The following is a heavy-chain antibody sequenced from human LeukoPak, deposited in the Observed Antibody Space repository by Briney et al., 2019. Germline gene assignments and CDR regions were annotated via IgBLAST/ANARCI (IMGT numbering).Heavy chain of an antibody. CDR3: ARGRIGGPKAPFDY. D-gene: IGHD3-16*01. Sequence: PSETLSLTCAVYGGSFSGYYWSWIRQPPGKGLEWIGEINHSGSTNYNPSLKSRVTMSVDTSKNQFSLRLSSVTAADTAVYYCARGRIGGPKAPFDYWGQGTLVTVSS. J-gene: IGHJ4*02. CDR2: INHSGST. V-gene: IGHV4-34*01. CDR1: GGSFSGYY.